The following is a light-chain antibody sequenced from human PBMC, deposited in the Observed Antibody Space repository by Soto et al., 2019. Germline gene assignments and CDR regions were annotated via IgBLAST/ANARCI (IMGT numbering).Light chain of an antibody. Sequence: DIQMTQSPSSLSASVGDRVTITCRASQDISNYLAWYQQKPGKVPKLLIYAASTLQSGVPSRFSGSGSGPDFTLTISSLQPEDVATYYCQKYNSVPVWFGQGTKVEIK. CDR1: QDISNY. CDR3: QKYNSVPVW. V-gene: IGKV1-27*01. J-gene: IGKJ1*01. CDR2: AAS.